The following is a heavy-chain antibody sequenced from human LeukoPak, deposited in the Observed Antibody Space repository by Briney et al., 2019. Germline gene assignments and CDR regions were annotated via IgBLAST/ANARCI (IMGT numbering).Heavy chain of an antibody. J-gene: IGHJ4*02. D-gene: IGHD3-22*01. CDR2: FDPEDGET. V-gene: IGHV1-24*01. CDR3: ATSVYYYDSSGVSYFAY. CDR1: GYTLTELS. Sequence: SVTLACKVSGYTLTELSMHWVRQAPGKGLEWMGGFDPEDGETIYAQKFQGRVTMTEDTSTDTAYMELSSLRSEDTAVYYCATSVYYYDSSGVSYFAYWGQGTLVTVSS.